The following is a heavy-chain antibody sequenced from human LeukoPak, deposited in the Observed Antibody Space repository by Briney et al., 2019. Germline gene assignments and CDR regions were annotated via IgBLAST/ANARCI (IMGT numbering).Heavy chain of an antibody. V-gene: IGHV3-7*03. CDR2: IKQDGSEK. CDR1: GFTFSSYS. CDR3: ARGPATLGYCSGGSCR. Sequence: GGSLRLSCAASGFTFSSYSMNWVRQAPGKGLEWVANIKQDGSEKYYVDSVKGRFTISRGNAKNSLYLQMNSLRAEDTAVYYCARGPATLGYCSGGSCRWGQGTLVTVSS. J-gene: IGHJ4*02. D-gene: IGHD2-15*01.